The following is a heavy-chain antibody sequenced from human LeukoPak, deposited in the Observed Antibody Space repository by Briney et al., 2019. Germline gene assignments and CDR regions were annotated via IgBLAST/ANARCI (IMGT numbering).Heavy chain of an antibody. CDR1: GYTFTSYA. CDR2: INAGNGNT. J-gene: IGHJ3*02. Sequence: ASVKVPCKASGYTFTSYAMHWVRQAPGQRLEWMGWINAGNGNTKYSQKFQGRVTITRDTSASTAYMELSSLRSEDTAVYYCARDRYYYGSDSDAFDIWGQGTMVTVSS. CDR3: ARDRYYYGSDSDAFDI. V-gene: IGHV1-3*01. D-gene: IGHD3-10*01.